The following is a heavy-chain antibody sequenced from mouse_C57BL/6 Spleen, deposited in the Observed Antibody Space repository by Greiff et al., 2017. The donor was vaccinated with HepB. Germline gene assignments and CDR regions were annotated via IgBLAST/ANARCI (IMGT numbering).Heavy chain of an antibody. Sequence: QVQLKQPGAELVKPGASVKLSCKASGYTFTSYWMQWVKQRPGQGLEWIGEIDPSDSYTNYNQKFKGKATLTVDTSSSTAYMQLSSLTSEDSAVYYCARGEGAMGYWGQGTSVTVSS. CDR2: IDPSDSYT. CDR3: ARGEGAMGY. V-gene: IGHV1-50*01. CDR1: GYTFTSYW. J-gene: IGHJ4*01.